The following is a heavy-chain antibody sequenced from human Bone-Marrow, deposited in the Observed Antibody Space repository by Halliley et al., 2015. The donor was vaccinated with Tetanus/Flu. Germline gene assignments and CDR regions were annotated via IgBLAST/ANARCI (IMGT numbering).Heavy chain of an antibody. D-gene: IGHD7-27*01. J-gene: IGHJ4*02. CDR3: VRDRVPNWGFDY. V-gene: IGHV4-59*01. CDR2: IYYSGNT. Sequence: EWIGYIYYSGNTSYNPSLKSRVTMSVDTSKNQFSLNLNSVTAADTAVYYCVRDRVPNWGFDYWGQGTLVTVSS.